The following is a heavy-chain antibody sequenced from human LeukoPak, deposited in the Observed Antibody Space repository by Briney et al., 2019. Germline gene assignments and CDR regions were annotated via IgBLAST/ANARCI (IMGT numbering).Heavy chain of an antibody. J-gene: IGHJ6*02. D-gene: IGHD3-10*01. V-gene: IGHV3-20*01. CDR1: GFTFDDYG. CDR2: INWNGGST. Sequence: GGSLRLSCAASGFTFDDYGMSWVRQAPGKGLEWVSGINWNGGSTGYADSVKGRFTISRDNTKNSLYLQMNSLRAEDTALYHCARGSGSYSYHYGMDVWGQGTTVTVSS. CDR3: ARGSGSYSYHYGMDV.